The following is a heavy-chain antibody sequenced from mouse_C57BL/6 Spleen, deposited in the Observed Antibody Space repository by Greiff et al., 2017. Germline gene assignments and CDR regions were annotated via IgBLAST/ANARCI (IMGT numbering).Heavy chain of an antibody. CDR3: ASCYSNYDYAMDY. D-gene: IGHD2-5*01. CDR1: GYTFTSYW. J-gene: IGHJ4*01. Sequence: VKLQQPGAELVKPGASVKLSCKASGYTFTSYWMQWVKQRPGQGLEWIGEIDPSASYTNYNQKFKGKATLTVDTSSSTAYMQLSSLTSEDSAVYYCASCYSNYDYAMDYWGQGTSVTVSA. CDR2: IDPSASYT. V-gene: IGHV1-50*01.